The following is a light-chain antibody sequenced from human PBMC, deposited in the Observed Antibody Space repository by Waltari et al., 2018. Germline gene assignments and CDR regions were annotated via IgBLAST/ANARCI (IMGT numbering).Light chain of an antibody. Sequence: EIVMTQSPATLSVSPGERATLSCRASQSVSSNLAWYQQQPGQAPRRLIYGSSTRATGIPARCSGSGSGTEFTLTISSLQSEDFAVYYCQQYNNWPPGLTFGGGTKVEIK. J-gene: IGKJ4*01. CDR1: QSVSSN. CDR3: QQYNNWPPGLT. CDR2: GSS. V-gene: IGKV3-15*01.